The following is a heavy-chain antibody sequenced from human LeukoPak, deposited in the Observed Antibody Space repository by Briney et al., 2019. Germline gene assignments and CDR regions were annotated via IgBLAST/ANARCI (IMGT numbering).Heavy chain of an antibody. CDR2: INHSGST. Sequence: SETLSLTCIVSGGSISSYYWSWIRQPPGKGLEWIGEINHSGSTNYNPSLKSRVTISVDTSKNQFSLKLSSVTAADTAVYYCARHAQQLVTLDYWGQGTLVTVSS. CDR1: GGSISSYY. D-gene: IGHD6-13*01. V-gene: IGHV4-34*01. CDR3: ARHAQQLVTLDY. J-gene: IGHJ4*02.